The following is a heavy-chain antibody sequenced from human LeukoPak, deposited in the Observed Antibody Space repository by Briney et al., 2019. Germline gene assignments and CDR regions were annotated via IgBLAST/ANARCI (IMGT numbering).Heavy chain of an antibody. CDR2: ISGSGGST. CDR3: AKANRAVASKYYFDY. D-gene: IGHD6-19*01. CDR1: GFTFSSYA. J-gene: IGHJ4*02. Sequence: GGSLRLSCAASGFTFSSYAMSWVRQAPWKGLEWVSAISGSGGSTYYADSVKGRFTISRDNSKNTLYLQMNNLRAEDTAVYYCAKANRAVASKYYFDYWGQGTLVTVSS. V-gene: IGHV3-23*01.